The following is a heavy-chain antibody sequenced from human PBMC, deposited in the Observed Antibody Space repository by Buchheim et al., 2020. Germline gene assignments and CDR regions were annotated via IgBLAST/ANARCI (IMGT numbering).Heavy chain of an antibody. CDR2: ITSGGIT. D-gene: IGHD3-22*01. CDR3: AIDSTGFYGWFES. J-gene: IGHJ5*01. CDR1: GFTFTNYA. V-gene: IGHV3-23*01. Sequence: EVQLLESGGDLVQPGGSLRLSCAASGFTFTNYAMSWVRQAPGKGLEWVSAITSGGITYYANSVKGRFTISSDNSINTLYLQMNSLRAEETAIYYCAIDSTGFYGWFESWGPGTL.